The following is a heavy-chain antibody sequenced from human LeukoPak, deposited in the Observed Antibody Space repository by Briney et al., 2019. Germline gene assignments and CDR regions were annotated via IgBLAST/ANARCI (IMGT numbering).Heavy chain of an antibody. CDR3: AREEGMRGYDFWSGEPDDY. D-gene: IGHD3-3*01. Sequence: ASVKVSCKASGYTFTGYYMHWVRQAPGQGLEWMGWINPNSGGTNYAQKFQGRVTMTRDTSISTAYMELSRLRSDDTAVYYCAREEGMRGYDFWSGEPDDYWGRGTLVTVSS. J-gene: IGHJ4*02. V-gene: IGHV1-2*02. CDR2: INPNSGGT. CDR1: GYTFTGYY.